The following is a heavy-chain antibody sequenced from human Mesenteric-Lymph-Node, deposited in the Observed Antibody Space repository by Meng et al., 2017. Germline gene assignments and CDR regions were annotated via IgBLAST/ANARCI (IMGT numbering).Heavy chain of an antibody. Sequence: GESLKISCAASGFTFSSYEMNWVRQAPGKGLEWVANIKQDGSEKYYVDSVKGRFTISRDNAKNSLYLQMNSLRAEDTAVYYCAPPARDYGGNSGGVYWGQGTLVTVSS. CDR1: GFTFSSYE. J-gene: IGHJ4*02. CDR2: IKQDGSEK. CDR3: APPARDYGGNSGGVY. D-gene: IGHD4-23*01. V-gene: IGHV3-7*03.